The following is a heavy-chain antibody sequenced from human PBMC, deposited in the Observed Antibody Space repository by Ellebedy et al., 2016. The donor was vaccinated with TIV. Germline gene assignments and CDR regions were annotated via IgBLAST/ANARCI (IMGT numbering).Heavy chain of an antibody. D-gene: IGHD4-23*01. CDR2: IIPLLGIP. Sequence: AASVKVSCKASGYTFTTLDINWVRQAPGQGLEWMGVIIPLLGIPNYAQKFQGRVTITADKSTSTVYMELRSLRSEDTAVYYCARALYGGNSGAPFDSWGQGTLVTVSS. CDR1: GYTFTTLD. J-gene: IGHJ5*01. CDR3: ARALYGGNSGAPFDS. V-gene: IGHV1-69*10.